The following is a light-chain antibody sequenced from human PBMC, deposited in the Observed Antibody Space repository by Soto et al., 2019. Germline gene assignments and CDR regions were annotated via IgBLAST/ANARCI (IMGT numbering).Light chain of an antibody. CDR2: EVT. CDR1: SSDVGAYNY. V-gene: IGLV2-8*01. Sequence: QSALTQPPSASGCPGQSVTISCTGTSSDVGAYNYVSWYQQHAGKAPKLVIYEVTKRPSGVPDRFSGSKSANTASLTVSGLQAEDEADYYCSSFASSNTWVFGGGTKVTVL. CDR3: SSFASSNTWV. J-gene: IGLJ3*02.